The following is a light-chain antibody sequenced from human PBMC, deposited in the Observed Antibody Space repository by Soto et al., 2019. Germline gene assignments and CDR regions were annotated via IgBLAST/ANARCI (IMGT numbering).Light chain of an antibody. CDR1: QSVSSSY. J-gene: IGKJ5*01. CDR3: QQRYNFPIT. V-gene: IGKV3D-20*02. CDR2: GAS. Sequence: VVMTQSPGTLSLSPWERATLSCRASQSVSSSYLAWYQQKPGQAPRLLIYGASSRATGIPDRFSGSGSGTDFTLTISRLEPEDFSVYYCQQRYNFPITFGQGTRLEIK.